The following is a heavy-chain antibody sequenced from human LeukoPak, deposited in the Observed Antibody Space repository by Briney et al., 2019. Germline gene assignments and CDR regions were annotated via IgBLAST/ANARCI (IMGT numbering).Heavy chain of an antibody. J-gene: IGHJ4*02. CDR1: GFIFSSFT. V-gene: IGHV3-21*01. D-gene: IGHD1-26*01. CDR3: ARGSRIVGAPPDY. Sequence: GGSLRLSCAASGFIFSSFTMNWVRQAPGKGLEWVSSISSSSSYIYSGDSVQGRFTISRDNAKNSLYLQMNSLRAEDTAVYYCARGSRIVGAPPDYRGQGILVTVSS. CDR2: ISSSSSYI.